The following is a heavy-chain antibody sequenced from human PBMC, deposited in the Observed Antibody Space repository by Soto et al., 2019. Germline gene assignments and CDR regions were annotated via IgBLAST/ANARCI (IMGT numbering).Heavy chain of an antibody. D-gene: IGHD6-6*01. V-gene: IGHV1-69*12. Sequence: QVQLVQSGAEVKKPGSSVKVSCKASGGTFSSYAISWVRQAPGQGLEWMGGIIPIFGTANYAQKFQGRVTITAGESMSAAYMGLGRLRSVVTAVYYCARGEKAARDVWTFDYWGQGTLVTVSS. CDR3: ARGEKAARDVWTFDY. J-gene: IGHJ4*02. CDR1: GGTFSSYA. CDR2: IIPIFGTA.